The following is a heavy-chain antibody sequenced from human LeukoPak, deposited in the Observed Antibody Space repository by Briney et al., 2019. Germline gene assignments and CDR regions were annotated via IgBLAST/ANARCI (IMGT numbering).Heavy chain of an antibody. Sequence: PGGSLRLSCAASGFTFGSYWMTWVRQAPGKGLEWVANIKQDGSEKYYVDSVEGRFTISRDDAKNSLYLQMNSLRAEDTAVYYCARVKMTTLTASDYWGQGTLVTVFS. CDR2: IKQDGSEK. J-gene: IGHJ4*02. V-gene: IGHV3-7*04. D-gene: IGHD5-24*01. CDR1: GFTFGSYW. CDR3: ARVKMTTLTASDY.